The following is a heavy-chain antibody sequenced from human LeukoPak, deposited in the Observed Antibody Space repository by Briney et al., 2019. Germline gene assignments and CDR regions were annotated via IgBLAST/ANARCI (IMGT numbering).Heavy chain of an antibody. CDR2: ISWNSGSI. D-gene: IGHD4/OR15-4a*01. V-gene: IGHV3-9*01. Sequence: PRGSLRLSCAASGFTFDDYAMHWVRQAPGKGLEWVSGISWNSGSIGYADSVKGRFTISRDNAKNSLYLQMNSLRAEDTALYYCARTGANFDGYFDYWGQGTLVTVSS. CDR3: ARTGANFDGYFDY. CDR1: GFTFDDYA. J-gene: IGHJ4*02.